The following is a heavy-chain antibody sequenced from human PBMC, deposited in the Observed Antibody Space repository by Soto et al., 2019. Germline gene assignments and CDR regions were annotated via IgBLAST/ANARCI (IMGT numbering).Heavy chain of an antibody. CDR1: GGSCSGYY. V-gene: IGHV4-34*01. J-gene: IGHJ6*02. CDR2: INHSGST. D-gene: IGHD3-3*01. Sequence: PSETLSLTCAVYGGSCSGYYWSWIRQPPGKGLEWLGEINHSGSTNYNPSLKSRVTISVDTSKNQFSLKLSSVTAADTAVYYCARGLNFWSCYYFFSRDYGMDVSGQGTTVTVSS. CDR3: ARGLNFWSCYYFFSRDYGMDV.